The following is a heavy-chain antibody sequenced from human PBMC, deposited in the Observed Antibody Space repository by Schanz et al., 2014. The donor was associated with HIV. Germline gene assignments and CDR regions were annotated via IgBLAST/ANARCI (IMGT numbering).Heavy chain of an antibody. CDR2: ISYDGSSH. Sequence: QVQVVESGGGVVQPGRSLRLSCAGSGFTFSSYAMHWVRQAPGKGLEWVAFISYDGSSHYSADSVKGRITISRDNSKKTLYPKVDTLTADNTAVYYCASDPAWSSEAWSGYWYGMDVWGQGTTVTVSS. CDR3: ASDPAWSSEAWSGYWYGMDV. D-gene: IGHD3-3*01. CDR1: GFTFSSYA. J-gene: IGHJ6*02. V-gene: IGHV3-30-3*01.